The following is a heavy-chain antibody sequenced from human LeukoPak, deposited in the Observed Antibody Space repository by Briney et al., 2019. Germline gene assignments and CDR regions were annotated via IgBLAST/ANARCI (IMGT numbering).Heavy chain of an antibody. V-gene: IGHV1-46*01. D-gene: IGHD6-19*01. CDR1: GYTFTTYY. J-gene: IGHJ4*02. CDR2: INPSDGST. Sequence: ASVKVSCKASGYTFTTYYMHWVRQAPGQGLEWMAKINPSDGSTNYAQKFQGRVTMTRDTPTSTVYMELSSLRSEDTAVYYCTRVVVDSSGWYHFDYWGQGTLVTVSS. CDR3: TRVVVDSSGWYHFDY.